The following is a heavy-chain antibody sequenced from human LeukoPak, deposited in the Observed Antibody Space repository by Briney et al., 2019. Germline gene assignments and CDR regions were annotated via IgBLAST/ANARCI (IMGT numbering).Heavy chain of an antibody. J-gene: IGHJ4*02. CDR1: GYSFTGDW. V-gene: IGHV5-51*01. Sequence: GESLKISCKGSGYSFTGDWIGWVRQMPGKGLEWMGIIYPGDSDTRYSPSFQGQVTISADKSISTACLQWSSLKASDTAMYFCARFLSLGSGSYFDYWGQGTLVTVSS. D-gene: IGHD3-10*01. CDR3: ARFLSLGSGSYFDY. CDR2: IYPGDSDT.